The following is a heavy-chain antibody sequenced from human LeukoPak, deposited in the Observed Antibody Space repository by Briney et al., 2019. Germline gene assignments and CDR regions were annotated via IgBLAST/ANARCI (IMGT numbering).Heavy chain of an antibody. D-gene: IGHD3-10*01. CDR1: GVTFSSYA. J-gene: IGHJ2*01. Sequence: GGSLRLSCAASGVTFSSYAMSGGRHAPGEGLEWGSSISGSGGSTSYADSAKGGFTISRDNSKNSLSLQMNSLRADDTAVYYCAKVWEDFGSGVTWYLDLWGRGTLVTVSS. CDR3: AKVWEDFGSGVTWYLDL. V-gene: IGHV3-23*01. CDR2: ISGSGGST.